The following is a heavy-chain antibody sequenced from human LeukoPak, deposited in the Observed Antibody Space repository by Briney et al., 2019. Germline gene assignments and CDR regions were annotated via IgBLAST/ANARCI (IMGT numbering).Heavy chain of an antibody. J-gene: IGHJ6*03. Sequence: SETLSLTCAVYGGSFSGYYWSWIRQPPGKGLEWIGEINHSGNTNSNPSLKSRVTMSVDASKNQFSLKLSSLTAADTAMYYCARREPHGDYGGRIRYYYYMDVWGKGTTITIS. D-gene: IGHD4-23*01. V-gene: IGHV4-34*01. CDR1: GGSFSGYY. CDR3: ARREPHGDYGGRIRYYYYMDV. CDR2: INHSGNT.